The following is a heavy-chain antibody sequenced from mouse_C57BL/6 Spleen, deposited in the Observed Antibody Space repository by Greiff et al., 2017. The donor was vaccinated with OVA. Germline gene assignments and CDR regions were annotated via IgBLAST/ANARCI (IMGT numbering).Heavy chain of an antibody. CDR2: IDPETGGT. V-gene: IGHV1-15*01. Sequence: PVKQSGAELVRPGASVTLSCKASGYTFTDYEMHWVKQTPVHGLEWIGAIDPETGGTAYNQKFKGKAILTADKSSSTAYMELRSLTSEDSAVYYCTNLYYYGSSYDDYFDYWGQGTTLTVSS. CDR3: TNLYYYGSSYDDYFDY. D-gene: IGHD1-1*01. CDR1: GYTFTDYE. J-gene: IGHJ2*01.